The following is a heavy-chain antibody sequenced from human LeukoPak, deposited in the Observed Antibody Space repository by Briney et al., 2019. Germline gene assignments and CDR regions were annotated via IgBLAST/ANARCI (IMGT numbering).Heavy chain of an antibody. J-gene: IGHJ5*02. V-gene: IGHV4-4*09. CDR1: GGSISSYY. CDR3: ARQLKLAAAGRDFFSSAP. Sequence: SETLSLTCTVSGGSISSYYWSWIRQPPGKGREWIGYIYTSGSTNYNPSLKSRVTISVDTSKNQFSLKLSSVTAADTAVYYCARQLKLAAAGRDFFSSAPWGQGTLVIVSS. CDR2: IYTSGST. D-gene: IGHD6-13*01.